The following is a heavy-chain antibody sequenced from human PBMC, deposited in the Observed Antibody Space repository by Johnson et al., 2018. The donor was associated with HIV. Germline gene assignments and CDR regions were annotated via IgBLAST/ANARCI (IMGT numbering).Heavy chain of an antibody. V-gene: IGHV3-33*06. CDR1: GFTFSSYG. Sequence: QVQLVESGGGVVQPGRSLRLSCAASGFTFSSYGMHWVRQAPGKGLEWVAVIWYDGSNKYYADSVKGRLTISRDNSKNTLYLQMNSLRAEDTAVYYCAKGRTVAARDAFDIWGQGTMVTVSS. CDR2: IWYDGSNK. CDR3: AKGRTVAARDAFDI. J-gene: IGHJ3*02. D-gene: IGHD6-19*01.